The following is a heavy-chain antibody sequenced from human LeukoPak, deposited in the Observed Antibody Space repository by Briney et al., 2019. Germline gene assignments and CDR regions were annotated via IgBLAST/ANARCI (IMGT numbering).Heavy chain of an antibody. V-gene: IGHV4-39*07. CDR2: IHHSGNRFESGST. D-gene: IGHD2-15*01. J-gene: IGHJ6*03. CDR1: GQSLINNYY. CDR3: VSLTPLYCSGGTCYPQNYYMDV. Sequence: SETLSLSCTVSGQSLINNYYWGWIRQSPGKGLEWIGSIHHSGNRFESGSTHYNPSLKSRVTISLDTSKNQFSLKVTSVTAADTPAYYCVSLTPLYCSGGTCYPQNYYMDVWGKGTTVTVSS.